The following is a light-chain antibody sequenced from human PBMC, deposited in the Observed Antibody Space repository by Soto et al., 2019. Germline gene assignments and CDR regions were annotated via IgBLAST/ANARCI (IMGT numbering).Light chain of an antibody. CDR2: EVS. CDR3: SSYAGSSFV. CDR1: SSDVGGYNY. V-gene: IGLV2-8*01. Sequence: QSALTQPPSASGSPGQSVTISCTGTSSDVGGYNYVSWYQHHPGRAPKLMIYEVSKRPSGVPDRFSGSKSGNTASLTVSGLQAEDEADYYCSSYAGSSFVVGTGTKLTVL. J-gene: IGLJ1*01.